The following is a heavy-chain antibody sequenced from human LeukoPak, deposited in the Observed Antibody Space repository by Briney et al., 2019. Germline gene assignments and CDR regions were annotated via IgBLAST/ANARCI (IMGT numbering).Heavy chain of an antibody. V-gene: IGHV3-23*01. D-gene: IGHD3-10*01. J-gene: IGHJ6*03. Sequence: PGGSLRLSCAASGFTFSGYDMSWVRQAPGKGLEWVSGISSSGGGTYYADSVKGRFTISRDNAKNTLYLQMNSLRAEDTAVYYCARDHRGSGSRYYYYYMDVWGKGTTVTISS. CDR1: GFTFSGYD. CDR3: ARDHRGSGSRYYYYYMDV. CDR2: ISSSGGGT.